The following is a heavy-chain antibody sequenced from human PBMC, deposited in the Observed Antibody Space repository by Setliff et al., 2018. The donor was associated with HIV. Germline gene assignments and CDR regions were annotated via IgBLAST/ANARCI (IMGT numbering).Heavy chain of an antibody. V-gene: IGHV4-30-4*08. Sequence: SETLSLTCTVSGGSISSGDYYWSWIRQPPGKGLEWIGEINHSGRTKYSPSLRSRVSISVDTSKNRFSLRLTSVTAADTAVYYSARTKADGYNGVFDSWGQGTLVTVSS. CDR1: GGSISSGDYY. J-gene: IGHJ4*02. CDR2: INHSGRT. CDR3: ARTKADGYNGVFDS. D-gene: IGHD5-12*01.